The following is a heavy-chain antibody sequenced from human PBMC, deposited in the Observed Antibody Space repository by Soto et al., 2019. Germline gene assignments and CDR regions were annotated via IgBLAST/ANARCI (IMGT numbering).Heavy chain of an antibody. CDR2: IYHSGST. CDR1: GGSISSSNW. Sequence: SETLSLTCAVSGGSISSSNWWSWVRQPPGKGLEWIGEIYHSGSTNYNPSLKSRVTISVDKSKNQFSLKLSSVTAAETAVYYCARITGCSSSWYGNWFDPWGRGTLVTVSS. V-gene: IGHV4-4*02. J-gene: IGHJ5*02. CDR3: ARITGCSSSWYGNWFDP. D-gene: IGHD6-13*01.